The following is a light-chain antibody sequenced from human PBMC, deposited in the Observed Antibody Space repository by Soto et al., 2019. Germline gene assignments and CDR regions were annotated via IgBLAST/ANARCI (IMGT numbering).Light chain of an antibody. CDR1: QSVSSN. V-gene: IGKV3-20*01. Sequence: EIVMTHSPASLSVSTGERATLSCRASQSVSSNLAWYQQKPGQAPRLLIYGASKRATGIPDRFSGSGSGTDFTLTISRLEPEDFAVYCCQQYGSSPRTFGQGTKVDIK. CDR2: GAS. CDR3: QQYGSSPRT. J-gene: IGKJ1*01.